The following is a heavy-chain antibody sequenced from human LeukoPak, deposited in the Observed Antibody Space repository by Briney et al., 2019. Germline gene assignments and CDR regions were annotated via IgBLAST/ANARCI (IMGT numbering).Heavy chain of an antibody. V-gene: IGHV1-58*01. CDR2: IVVGSGHT. Sequence: QARGQRLEWIGWIVVGSGHTNYAQKSQGRVTITADESTSTAYMELSSLRSEDTAVYYCARGKHYYDSSGYNDYFDYWGQGTLVTVSS. CDR3: ARGKHYYDSSGYNDYFDY. J-gene: IGHJ4*02. D-gene: IGHD3-22*01.